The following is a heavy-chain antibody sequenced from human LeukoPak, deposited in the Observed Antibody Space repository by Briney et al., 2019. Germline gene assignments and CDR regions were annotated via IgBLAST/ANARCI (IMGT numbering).Heavy chain of an antibody. CDR1: GGSISSGGYY. D-gene: IGHD6-13*01. CDR2: IYHSGSS. CDR3: ARRVAAAGIRWAFDI. J-gene: IGHJ3*02. V-gene: IGHV4-30-2*01. Sequence: SETLSLTCTVSGGSISSGGYYWSWIRQPPGKGLEWIGYIYHSGSSYYNPSLKSRVTISVDTSKNQFSLKLSSVTAADTAVYYCARRVAAAGIRWAFDIWGQGTMVTVSS.